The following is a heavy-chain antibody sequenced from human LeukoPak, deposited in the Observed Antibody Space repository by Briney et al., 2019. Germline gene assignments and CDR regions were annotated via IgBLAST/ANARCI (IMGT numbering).Heavy chain of an antibody. CDR3: AIAVGGTTADY. Sequence: GGSLRLSCAASGFTFSSYEMNWVRQAPGKGLEWVSYISSSGSTIYYADSVKGRFTISRDNTKNSLYLQMNSLRAEDTAVYYCAIAVGGTTADYWGQGTLVTVSS. D-gene: IGHD6-19*01. J-gene: IGHJ4*02. V-gene: IGHV3-48*03. CDR1: GFTFSSYE. CDR2: ISSSGSTI.